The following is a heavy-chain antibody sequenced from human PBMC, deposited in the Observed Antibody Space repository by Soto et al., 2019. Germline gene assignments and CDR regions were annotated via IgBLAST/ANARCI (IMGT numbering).Heavy chain of an antibody. CDR3: ARVGGSYGAYYFDY. D-gene: IGHD1-26*01. V-gene: IGHV1-18*01. CDR2: ISAYNGNT. Sequence: ASVKVSCKGSGYTFTSYGISWVRQAPGQGLEWMGWISAYNGNTNYAQKLQGRVTMTTDTSTSTAYMELRSLRSDDTAVYYCARVGGSYGAYYFDYWGQGTLVTVSS. J-gene: IGHJ4*02. CDR1: GYTFTSYG.